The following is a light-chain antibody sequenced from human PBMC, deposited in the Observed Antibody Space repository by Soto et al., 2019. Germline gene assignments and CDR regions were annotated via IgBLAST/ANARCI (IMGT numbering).Light chain of an antibody. Sequence: QSALTQPASVSESPGQSITISCTGTSSDVGSHNLVSWYQQYSDKAPKLIIFEASKRPSGVPDRFSGSKSGNTASLTVSGLQAEDEGTYYCSSYGGYNNVVFGTGTKVTVL. CDR2: EAS. CDR1: SSDVGSHNL. V-gene: IGLV2-14*02. CDR3: SSYGGYNNVV. J-gene: IGLJ1*01.